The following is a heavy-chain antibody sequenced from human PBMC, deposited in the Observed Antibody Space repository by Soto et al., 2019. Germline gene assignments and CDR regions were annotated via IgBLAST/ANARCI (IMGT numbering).Heavy chain of an antibody. J-gene: IGHJ3*02. Sequence: QLQLQESGPGLVKPSETLSLTCTVSGGSISSSSYYWGWIRQPPGKGLEWIGSIYYSGSTYYNPSLKSRVTISVDTSKNQFSLKLSSVTAADTAVYYCARHESVTSHAFDIWGQGTMVTVSS. CDR1: GGSISSSSYY. CDR3: ARHESVTSHAFDI. CDR2: IYYSGST. D-gene: IGHD4-17*01. V-gene: IGHV4-39*01.